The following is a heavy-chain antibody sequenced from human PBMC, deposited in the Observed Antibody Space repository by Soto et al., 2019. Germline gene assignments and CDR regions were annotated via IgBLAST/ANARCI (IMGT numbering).Heavy chain of an antibody. J-gene: IGHJ6*02. CDR2: INHSGST. V-gene: IGHV4-34*01. CDR3: GRDRKYTGSGSFFYYYYGMDV. D-gene: IGHD3-10*01. CDR1: GGSFSGYY. Sequence: SETLSLTCAVYGGSFSGYYWSWIRQPPGKGLEGIGEINHSGSTNYNPSLKSRVTISVDTSKNQFSLKLSSVTAADTAVYYCGRDRKYTGSGSFFYYYYGMDVWGQGTTVTVSS.